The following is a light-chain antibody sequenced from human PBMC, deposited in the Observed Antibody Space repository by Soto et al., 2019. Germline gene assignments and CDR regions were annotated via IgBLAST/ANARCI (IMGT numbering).Light chain of an antibody. Sequence: DIQMTQSPSAMSASVGDKVTITCRASQGISNHLVWFQQKPGQVPKRLIYDASSRATGVPDRFSVGGSGTDFTLSIRSLEPEDFAVYYCHYGNSPPWTFGQGTKVEIK. CDR2: DAS. CDR1: QGISNH. V-gene: IGKV1-17*03. CDR3: HYGNSPPWT. J-gene: IGKJ1*01.